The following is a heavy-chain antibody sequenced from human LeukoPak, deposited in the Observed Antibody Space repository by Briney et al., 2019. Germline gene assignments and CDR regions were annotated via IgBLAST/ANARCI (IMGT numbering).Heavy chain of an antibody. Sequence: SVKVSCKASGGTFSSYTISWVRQAPGQGLEWMGRTIPILGIANYAQKFQGRVTITADKSTSTAYMELSSLRSEDTAVYYCARAASYSSGWIKDEIWGQGTMVTVSS. V-gene: IGHV1-69*02. J-gene: IGHJ3*02. CDR3: ARAASYSSGWIKDEI. CDR2: TIPILGIA. D-gene: IGHD6-19*01. CDR1: GGTFSSYT.